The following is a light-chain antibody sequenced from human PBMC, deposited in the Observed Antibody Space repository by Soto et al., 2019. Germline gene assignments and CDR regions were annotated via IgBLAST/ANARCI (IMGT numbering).Light chain of an antibody. CDR3: SAWDDSLNGVV. V-gene: IGLV1-44*01. J-gene: IGLJ2*01. CDR2: RDN. CDR1: SPNIGSKT. Sequence: QSVLTQPPSASGTPGQRVTISCSGSSPNIGSKTGKWYQQIPGTAHKPLIYRDNQRPSGVPDRFSGSKSGTSASLAISGLQSEDEADYYCSAWDDSLNGVVFGGGTKLTVL.